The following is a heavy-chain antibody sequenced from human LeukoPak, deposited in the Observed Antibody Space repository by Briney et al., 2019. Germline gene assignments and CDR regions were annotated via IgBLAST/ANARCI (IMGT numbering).Heavy chain of an antibody. CDR1: RGSFRSYY. CDR2: IYYSGST. CDR3: VRGVGPVGGYDSP. V-gene: IGHV4-59*01. D-gene: IGHD5-12*01. J-gene: IGHJ5*02. Sequence: PPETLSLTCTVSRGSFRSYYWSSIRQPPRKGLESIGYIYYSGSTTYNPPLKSRVNISLDTSKNQFSLKLGSVTAADTAVYYCVRGVGPVGGYDSPWGQGTLVTVSS.